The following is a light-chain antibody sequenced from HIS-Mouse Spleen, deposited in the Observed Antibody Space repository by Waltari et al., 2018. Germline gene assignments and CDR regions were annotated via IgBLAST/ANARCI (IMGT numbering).Light chain of an antibody. CDR3: YSTDSSGNHKEV. Sequence: SYELTQPPSVSVSPGQTATITCSGDALPKKYASWYQQKSGQAPVLVIYEDSKRPSGIPERFSGSSSGTMATLTISGAQVEDEADYYCYSTDSSGNHKEVFGGGTKLTVL. J-gene: IGLJ2*01. CDR2: EDS. V-gene: IGLV3-10*01. CDR1: ALPKKY.